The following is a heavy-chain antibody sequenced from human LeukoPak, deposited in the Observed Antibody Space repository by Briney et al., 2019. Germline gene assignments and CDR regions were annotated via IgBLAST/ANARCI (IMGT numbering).Heavy chain of an antibody. CDR1: GGSISSYY. CDR3: GRVRTGNSGSPEYFED. D-gene: IGHD5-12*01. CDR2: IHSSGST. Sequence: SETLSLTCTVSGGSISSYYWYWIRQPPGKGLEWIGYIHSSGSTSYNPSVKSRVTISADTSKNQFSLRLNSVTAADTAVYYCGRVRTGNSGSPEYFEDWGQGTLVTVSS. V-gene: IGHV4-59*01. J-gene: IGHJ1*01.